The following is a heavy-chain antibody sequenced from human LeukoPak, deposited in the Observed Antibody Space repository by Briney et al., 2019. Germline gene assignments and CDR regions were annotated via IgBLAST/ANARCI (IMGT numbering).Heavy chain of an antibody. CDR2: IKSKTDGGTT. CDR3: TTSTLYSSGWAFDY. CDR1: GFTFSNAW. V-gene: IGHV3-15*01. Sequence: GSLRLSCAASGFTFSNAWMSWVRQAPGKGLEWVGRIKSKTDGGTTDYAAPVKGRFTISRDDSKNTLYLQMNSLKTEDTAVYYCTTSTLYSSGWAFDYWGQGTLVTVSS. D-gene: IGHD6-19*01. J-gene: IGHJ4*02.